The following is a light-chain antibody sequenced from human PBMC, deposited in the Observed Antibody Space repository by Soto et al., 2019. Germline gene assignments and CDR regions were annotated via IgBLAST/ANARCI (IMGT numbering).Light chain of an antibody. V-gene: IGLV2-11*01. Sequence: QSVLTQPRSVSGSPGQSVTISCIGTSSDVAGYNFVSWYQQHPGKAPKLMIYDVTKRPSGVPDRFSGSKSGYTASLTISGLQAEDEADYYCCSYAGSYNYVFGTGTKLTVL. J-gene: IGLJ1*01. CDR2: DVT. CDR3: CSYAGSYNYV. CDR1: SSDVAGYNF.